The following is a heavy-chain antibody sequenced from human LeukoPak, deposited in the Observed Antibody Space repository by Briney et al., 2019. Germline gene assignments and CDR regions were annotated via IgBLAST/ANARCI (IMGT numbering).Heavy chain of an antibody. CDR1: GFAFSGHC. D-gene: IGHD2-21*01. V-gene: IGHV3-72*01. CDR2: IRDKGSSHTT. J-gene: IGHJ6*02. Sequence: GGSLRLSCAASGFAFSGHCMDWVRQAPGEGLEWVARIRDKGSSHTTEYAASVKGRFTISRDDSKNSLYLQMNSLKIQDTAVYYCARGPGRGGEMDVWGQGTTVTVSS. CDR3: ARGPGRGGEMDV.